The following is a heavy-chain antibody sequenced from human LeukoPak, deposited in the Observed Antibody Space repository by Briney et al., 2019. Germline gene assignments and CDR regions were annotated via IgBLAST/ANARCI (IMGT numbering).Heavy chain of an antibody. Sequence: PSETLSLTCTVSGGSISSGSYYWSWIRQPAGKGLEWIGRIYTIGSTNYNPSLKSRVTISVDTSKNQFSLKLSSVTAADTAVYYCARHLRSGWYDYWGQGTLVTVSS. V-gene: IGHV4-61*02. D-gene: IGHD6-19*01. CDR1: GGSISSGSYY. CDR2: IYTIGST. J-gene: IGHJ4*02. CDR3: ARHLRSGWYDY.